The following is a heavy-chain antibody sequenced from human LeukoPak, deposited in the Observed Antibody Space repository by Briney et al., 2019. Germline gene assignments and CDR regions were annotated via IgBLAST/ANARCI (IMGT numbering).Heavy chain of an antibody. CDR1: GYSFSSYW. CDR3: ARQGVRGYSYGTAVFYFDY. V-gene: IGHV5-51*01. J-gene: IGHJ4*02. Sequence: GESLKISCKGSGYSFSSYWIGWVRQMPGKGLEWVGTIYVGDSHTRYGPSFQGQVTISADKSISTAYLQWSSLKASDTAMYYCARQGVRGYSYGTAVFYFDYWGQGTLVTVSS. CDR2: IYVGDSHT. D-gene: IGHD5-18*01.